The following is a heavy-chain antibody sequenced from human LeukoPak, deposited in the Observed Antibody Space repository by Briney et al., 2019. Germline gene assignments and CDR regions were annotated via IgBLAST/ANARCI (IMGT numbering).Heavy chain of an antibody. V-gene: IGHV4-59*01. CDR2: IYYSGST. J-gene: IGHJ4*02. D-gene: IGHD2-15*01. CDR3: ASSTVVVVAASRFDY. CDR1: GGSISIYY. Sequence: KPSETLCLTCTVSGGSISIYYWSRIRQPPGKGLEWIGYIYYSGSTNYNPSLKSRVTISVDTSKNQFSLKLSSVTAADTAVYYCASSTVVVVAASRFDYWGQGTLVTDSS.